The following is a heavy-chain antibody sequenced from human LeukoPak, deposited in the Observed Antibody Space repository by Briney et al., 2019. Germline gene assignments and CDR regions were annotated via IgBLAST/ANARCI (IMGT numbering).Heavy chain of an antibody. CDR1: GDSVSSNSVT. CDR3: ARRLTQYDCFDP. Sequence: SQTLSLTCAISGDSVSSNSVTWNWIRQSPSRGLGRLGRTYYRSTWYNDYAVSVRGRITVNPDTSKNQFSLRLNSVTPEDTAVYYCARRLTQYDCFDPWGQGILVTVSS. D-gene: IGHD2-2*01. CDR2: TYYRSTWYN. J-gene: IGHJ5*02. V-gene: IGHV6-1*01.